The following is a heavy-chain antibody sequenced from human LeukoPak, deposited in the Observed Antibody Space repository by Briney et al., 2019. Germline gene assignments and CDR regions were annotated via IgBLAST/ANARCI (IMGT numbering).Heavy chain of an antibody. J-gene: IGHJ3*02. CDR1: GFTVSSNY. CDR3: AKDQGIAARFGAFDI. CDR2: FYSGGEK. Sequence: GGSLRLSCAASGFTVSSNYMSRVRQAPGQGLEWVSVFYSGGEKYYADSVKGRFTISRDNSKNTLYLQMNSLRAEDTAVYYCAKDQGIAARFGAFDIWGQGTMVTVSS. V-gene: IGHV3-66*01. D-gene: IGHD6-6*01.